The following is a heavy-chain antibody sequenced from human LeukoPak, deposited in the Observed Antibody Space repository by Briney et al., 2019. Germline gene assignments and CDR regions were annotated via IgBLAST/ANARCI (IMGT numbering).Heavy chain of an antibody. V-gene: IGHV3-66*01. Sequence: GGSLRLSCEASGFSVTNNYMSWFRLAPGKGLEWVSVLYTGGIRYYAGFVRGRFTISRDNSKNTLYLQMNSLRAEDTAVYYCARVARSRRGYYYYYMDVWGKGTTVTISS. CDR3: ARVARSRRGYYYYYMDV. D-gene: IGHD6-6*01. CDR2: LYTGGIR. CDR1: GFSVTNNY. J-gene: IGHJ6*03.